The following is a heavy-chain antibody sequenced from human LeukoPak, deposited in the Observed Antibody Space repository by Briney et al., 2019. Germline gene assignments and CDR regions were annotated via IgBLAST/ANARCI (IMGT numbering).Heavy chain of an antibody. CDR2: IIPIFGTA. Sequence: SVKVSCKASGGTFSSYAISWVRQAPGQGLEWMGGIIPIFGTANYAQKFQGRVTITADESTSTAYMELSSLRSEDTAVYYCARDLRGGVVRGVNYWGQGTLVTVSS. D-gene: IGHD3-10*01. CDR3: ARDLRGGVVRGVNY. J-gene: IGHJ4*02. CDR1: GGTFSSYA. V-gene: IGHV1-69*13.